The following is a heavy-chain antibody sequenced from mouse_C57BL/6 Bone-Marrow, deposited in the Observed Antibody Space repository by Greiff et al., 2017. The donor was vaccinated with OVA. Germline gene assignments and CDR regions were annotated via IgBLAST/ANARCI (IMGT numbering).Heavy chain of an antibody. D-gene: IGHD1-1*01. J-gene: IGHJ3*01. V-gene: IGHV1-20*01. CDR2: INPYNGDT. CDR1: GYSFTGYF. Sequence: EVQLQQSGPELVKPGDSVKISCKASGYSFTGYFMNWVMQSHGKSLEWIGRINPYNGDTFYNQKFKGKATLTVDKSSSTAHMELRSLTSEDSAVHYCARSSYYYGSTWFAYWGQGTLVTVSA. CDR3: ARSSYYYGSTWFAY.